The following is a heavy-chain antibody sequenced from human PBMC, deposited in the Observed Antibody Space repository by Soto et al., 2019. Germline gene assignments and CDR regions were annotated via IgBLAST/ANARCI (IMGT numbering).Heavy chain of an antibody. V-gene: IGHV1-3*01. J-gene: IGHJ6*02. Sequence: ASVKVSCKASGYTFTSYAMHWVRQAPGQRLEWMGWINAAKGNTKYSQKFQGRVTITRDTSASTAYMELSSLRSEDTAVYYCARDPCYYGMDVWGQGTTVTVSS. CDR1: GYTFTSYA. CDR3: ARDPCYYGMDV. CDR2: INAAKGNT.